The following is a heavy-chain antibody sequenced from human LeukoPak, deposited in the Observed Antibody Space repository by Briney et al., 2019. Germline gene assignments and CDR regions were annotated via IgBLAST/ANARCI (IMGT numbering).Heavy chain of an antibody. D-gene: IGHD3-10*01. V-gene: IGHV1-2*02. CDR3: AREAGYMVRGVINY. CDR2: INPNSGGT. J-gene: IGHJ4*02. Sequence: ASVKVSCKASGYTSTGYYMHWVRQAPGQGLEWMGWINPNSGGTNYAQKFQGRVTMTRDTSISTAYMELSRLRSDDTAVYYCAREAGYMVRGVINYRGQGTLVTVSS. CDR1: GYTSTGYY.